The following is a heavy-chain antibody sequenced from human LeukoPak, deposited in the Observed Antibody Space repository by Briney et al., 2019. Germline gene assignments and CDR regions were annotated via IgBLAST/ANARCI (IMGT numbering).Heavy chain of an antibody. CDR1: GGSFSGYY. J-gene: IGHJ4*02. CDR3: ARSPFRSIAARGGPYFDY. D-gene: IGHD6-6*01. CDR2: INHSGST. V-gene: IGHV4-34*01. Sequence: PSETLSLTCAVYGGSFSGYYWSWIRQPPGKGLEWIGEINHSGSTNYNPSLKSRVTISVDTSKNQFSLKLSSVTAADTAVYYCARSPFRSIAARGGPYFDYWGQGTLVTVSS.